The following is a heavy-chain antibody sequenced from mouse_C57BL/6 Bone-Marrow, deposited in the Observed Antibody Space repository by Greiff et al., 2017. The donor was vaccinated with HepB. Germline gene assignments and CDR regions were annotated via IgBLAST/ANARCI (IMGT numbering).Heavy chain of an antibody. J-gene: IGHJ4*01. CDR2: INPYNGGT. Sequence: VQLQQSGPVLVKPGASVKMSCKASGYTFTDYYMNWVKQSHGKSLEWIGVINPYNGGTSYNQKFKGKATLTVDKSSSTAYMELNSLTSEDSAVYYCARRIPRAMDYWGQGTSVTVSS. CDR1: GYTFTDYY. V-gene: IGHV1-19*01. CDR3: ARRIPRAMDY.